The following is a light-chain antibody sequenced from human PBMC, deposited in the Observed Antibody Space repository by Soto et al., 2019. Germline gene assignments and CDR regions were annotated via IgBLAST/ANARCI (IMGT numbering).Light chain of an antibody. V-gene: IGLV2-23*01. J-gene: IGLJ3*02. CDR2: EDS. CDR1: SSDVGAYNL. Sequence: QSALTQPASVSGSPEQSITISCTGTSSDVGAYNLVSWYQQHPGKAPRLIIYEDSKRPSGISPRFSGSKSDNTASLTISGLRAEDEAHYNCCSYAGSRTFVFGGGTKLTVL. CDR3: CSYAGSRTFV.